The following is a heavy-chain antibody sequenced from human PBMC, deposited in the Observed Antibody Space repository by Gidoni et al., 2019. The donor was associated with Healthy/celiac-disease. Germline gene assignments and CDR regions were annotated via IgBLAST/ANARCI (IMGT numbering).Heavy chain of an antibody. D-gene: IGHD2-21*01. CDR2: ISHDGSNK. CDR3: ASEEHGGAFDI. Sequence: QVQLVESGGGVVQPGRSLRLSCAASVFTFSSYGRHWVRQAPGKGLEWVAVISHDGSNKYYADSVKGRFTISRDNSKNTLYLQMNSLRAEDTAVYYCASEEHGGAFDIWGQGTMVTVSS. CDR1: VFTFSSYG. V-gene: IGHV3-30*03. J-gene: IGHJ3*02.